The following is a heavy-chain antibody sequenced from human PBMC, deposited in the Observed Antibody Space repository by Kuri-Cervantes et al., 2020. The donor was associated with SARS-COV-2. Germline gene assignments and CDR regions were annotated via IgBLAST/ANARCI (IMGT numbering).Heavy chain of an antibody. V-gene: IGHV3-48*01. CDR2: ISSSSSTI. CDR1: GFTFSSYS. J-gene: IGHJ3*02. CDR3: ARDTYYDFWSGYYPRDAFDI. Sequence: GESLKISCAASGFTFSSYSMNWVRQAPGKGLEWVSYISSSSSTIYYADSVKGRFTISRDNAKNSLYLQMNSLRAEDTAVYYCARDTYYDFWSGYYPRDAFDIWGQGTVVTVSS. D-gene: IGHD3-3*01.